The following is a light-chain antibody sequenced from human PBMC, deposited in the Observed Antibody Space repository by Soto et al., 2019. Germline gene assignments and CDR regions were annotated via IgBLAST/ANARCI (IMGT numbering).Light chain of an antibody. CDR3: QQYNSYWT. V-gene: IGKV1-5*03. J-gene: IGKJ1*01. CDR1: QSISSW. CDR2: KAS. Sequence: DIQMTQSPSTVSASVGDRVTIAFRASQSISSWLAWYQQKPGKAPKLLIYKASSLESGVPSRFSGSGSGTEFTLTISSLQPDDFATYYCQQYNSYWTFGQGTKVDI.